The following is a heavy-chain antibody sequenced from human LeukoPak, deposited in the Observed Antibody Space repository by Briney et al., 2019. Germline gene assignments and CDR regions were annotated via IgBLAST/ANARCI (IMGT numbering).Heavy chain of an antibody. J-gene: IGHJ4*02. CDR2: IYSGGST. D-gene: IGHD3-10*01. Sequence: GGSLRLSCAASGFTVSSNYMSWVRQAPGKGLEWVSVIYSGGSTYYADSVKGRFTISRDNSKNTLYLQMNSLRAEDTAVYYCAKDRGLEGSGSYYDPEGGNEYYFDYWGQGTLVTVSS. CDR3: AKDRGLEGSGSYYDPEGGNEYYFDY. CDR1: GFTVSSNY. V-gene: IGHV3-66*01.